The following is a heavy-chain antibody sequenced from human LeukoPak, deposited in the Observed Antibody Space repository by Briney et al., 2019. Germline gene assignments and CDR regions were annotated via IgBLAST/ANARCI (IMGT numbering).Heavy chain of an antibody. CDR2: ISSTSTYI. D-gene: IGHD4-23*01. V-gene: IGHV3-21*01. CDR1: EFTFSEYS. J-gene: IGHJ4*02. Sequence: GGSLRLSCAASEFTFSEYSMNWVRQAPGKGLEWVASISSTSTYIYYADSVTGRFTISRDNAKNSLYLQMNSLRAEDTAVYYCARGGLGNFDWGQGTLVTVSS. CDR3: ARGGLGNFD.